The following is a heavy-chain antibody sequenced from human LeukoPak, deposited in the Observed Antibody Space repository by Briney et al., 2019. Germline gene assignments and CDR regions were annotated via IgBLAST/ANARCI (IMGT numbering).Heavy chain of an antibody. J-gene: IGHJ3*02. D-gene: IGHD6-13*01. V-gene: IGHV4-61*01. CDR2: IYYSGST. CDR3: ARDRPIGIAASGTYDI. CDR1: GGSVNSGSYY. Sequence: PSETLSLTCTVSGGSVNSGSYYWSWLRQPPGKGLEWIGYIYYSGSTNYNPSLKSRVTISVDTSKNQFSLKLTSVTAADTAVYYCARDRPIGIAASGTYDIWGQGTMVTVSS.